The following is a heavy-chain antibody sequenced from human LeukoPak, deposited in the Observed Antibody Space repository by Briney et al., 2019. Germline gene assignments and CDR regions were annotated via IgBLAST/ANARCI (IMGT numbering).Heavy chain of an antibody. V-gene: IGHV4-4*07. CDR1: GGSISSYH. D-gene: IGHD3-3*01. CDR2: IYTSGGT. Sequence: SETLSLTCTVSGGSISSYHWTWIRQPAGKGLEWIGRIYTSGGTNYNPSLKSRGTMSVDTSKNQFSLKLSSVTAADTAVYYCAINSWNNYYYFDYWGQGTLVTVSS. J-gene: IGHJ4*02. CDR3: AINSWNNYYYFDY.